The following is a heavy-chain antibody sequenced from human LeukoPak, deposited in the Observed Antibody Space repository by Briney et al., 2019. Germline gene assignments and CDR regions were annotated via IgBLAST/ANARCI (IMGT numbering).Heavy chain of an antibody. CDR1: GYTSTGYY. Sequence: GASVKVSCKASGYTSTGYYMHWVRQAPGQGLEWMGWINPNSGGTNYAQKFQGRVTMTRDTSISTAYMELSRLRSDDTAVYYCASRLVGATTPFDYWGQGTLVTVSS. CDR2: INPNSGGT. CDR3: ASRLVGATTPFDY. D-gene: IGHD1-26*01. J-gene: IGHJ4*02. V-gene: IGHV1-2*02.